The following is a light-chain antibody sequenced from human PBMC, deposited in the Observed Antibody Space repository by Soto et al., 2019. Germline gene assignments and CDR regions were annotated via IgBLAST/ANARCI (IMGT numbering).Light chain of an antibody. CDR2: GNS. V-gene: IGLV1-40*01. CDR3: QSYDSSLSAYV. CDR1: SSNIGAGYD. J-gene: IGLJ1*01. Sequence: QSVLSQPPSVSGAPGQNVTISCTGSSSNIGAGYDLHWYQQLPGTAPKLLLYGNSNRPSGVPDRFSGSKSGTSASLAITGLEDEDEADYYCQSYDSSLSAYVFGNGKKVTVL.